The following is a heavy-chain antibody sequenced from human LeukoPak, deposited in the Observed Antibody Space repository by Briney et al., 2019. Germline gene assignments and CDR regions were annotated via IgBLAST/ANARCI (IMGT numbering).Heavy chain of an antibody. CDR2: IYWNDDK. J-gene: IGHJ4*02. Sequence: SGPTLVKPTQTLTLTCTFSGLSLSTSGVGVGWIRQPPGKALEWLALIYWNDDKRYSPSLKSRLTITKDTSKNQVVLTMTNMDPVDTATYYCAHLPVEVAAPNYFDYWGQGTLVTVSS. CDR1: GLSLSTSGVG. V-gene: IGHV2-5*01. D-gene: IGHD2-15*01. CDR3: AHLPVEVAAPNYFDY.